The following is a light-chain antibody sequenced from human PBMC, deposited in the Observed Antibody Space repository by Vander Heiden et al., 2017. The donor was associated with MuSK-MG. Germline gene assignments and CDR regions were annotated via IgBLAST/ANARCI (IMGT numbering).Light chain of an antibody. V-gene: IGKV3-20*01. CDR1: QSVSSSY. CDR2: GAS. J-gene: IGKJ1*01. CDR3: QQYSSSQT. Sequence: EIVLTQSPGTLSLSPGERATLSCRASQSVSSSYLAWYQQKPGQAPRLLIYGASSRATGIPDRFSGSGSGTDFTLTSSRLEPEDFAVYYWQQYSSSQTFGQGTKVXIK.